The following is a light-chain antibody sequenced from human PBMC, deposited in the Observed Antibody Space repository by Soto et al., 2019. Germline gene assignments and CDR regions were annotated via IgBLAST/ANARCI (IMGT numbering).Light chain of an antibody. CDR2: DVT. Sequence: QSVLTQPASVSGSPGQSITISCTGTSTDVGGYKYVSWYQQHPGKAPKLMIYDVTSRPSGISNRFSGSKSGNTAFLIISGLQAEDDADYYCISYTSSDTYVFGTGTKVTVL. CDR3: ISYTSSDTYV. J-gene: IGLJ1*01. CDR1: STDVGGYKY. V-gene: IGLV2-14*01.